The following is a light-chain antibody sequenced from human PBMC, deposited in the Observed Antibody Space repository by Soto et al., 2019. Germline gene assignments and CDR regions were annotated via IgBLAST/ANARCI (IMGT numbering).Light chain of an antibody. Sequence: EVVLTQSPGSLSLSPGQRATLSCRASQSVDSTFFAWYQKKPGQAPRLLIYGASKRATGIPDRFSGSGSGTDFTLIIRRLEREDCAVYYCQQYMSSVTFGQGTKVEMK. CDR2: GAS. J-gene: IGKJ1*01. CDR1: QSVDSTF. V-gene: IGKV3-20*01. CDR3: QQYMSSVT.